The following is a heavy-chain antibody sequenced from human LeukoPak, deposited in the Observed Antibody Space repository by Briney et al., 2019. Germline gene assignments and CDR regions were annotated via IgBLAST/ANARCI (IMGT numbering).Heavy chain of an antibody. V-gene: IGHV4-39*01. CDR3: ARRRDGYNEDFFDY. D-gene: IGHD5-24*01. CDR1: GGSITSSSYY. Sequence: AETLSLTCTVSGGSITSSSYYWVWIRQPPGKGLEWMGSIFHSGSTYYNASLKSRVTISVDTSRNPFSLKLSYVTAADTAVYYCARRRDGYNEDFFDYWGQGTLVTVSS. CDR2: IFHSGST. J-gene: IGHJ4*02.